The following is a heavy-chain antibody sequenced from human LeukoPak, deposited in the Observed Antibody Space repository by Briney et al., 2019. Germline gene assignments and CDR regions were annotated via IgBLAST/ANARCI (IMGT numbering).Heavy chain of an antibody. J-gene: IGHJ4*02. CDR3: ARGEGIVGATFDFDY. Sequence: PSETLSLTCAVYGGSFSGYYWSWIRQPPGKGREWIGEINHSGSTNYNPSLKSRVTISVDTSKNQFSLKLSSVTAADTAVYYCARGEGIVGATFDFDYWGQGTLVTVSS. D-gene: IGHD1-26*01. CDR1: GGSFSGYY. V-gene: IGHV4-34*01. CDR2: INHSGST.